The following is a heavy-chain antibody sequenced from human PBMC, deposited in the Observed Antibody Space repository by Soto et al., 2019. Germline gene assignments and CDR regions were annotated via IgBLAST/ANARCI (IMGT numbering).Heavy chain of an antibody. CDR1: GFTFSSYD. J-gene: IGHJ4*02. D-gene: IGHD2-15*01. CDR3: ARGGALVPAAHFDY. CDR2: IGTAGDT. Sequence: GGSLRLSCAASGFTFSSYDMHWVRQATGKGLEGVSAIGTAGDTYYPGSVKGRFTISRENAKNSLYLQMNSLRAGDTAVYYCARGGALVPAAHFDYWGQGTLVTVSS. V-gene: IGHV3-13*01.